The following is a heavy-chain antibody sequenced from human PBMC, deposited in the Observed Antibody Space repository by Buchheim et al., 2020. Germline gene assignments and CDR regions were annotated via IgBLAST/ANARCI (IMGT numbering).Heavy chain of an antibody. CDR2: ISSSSSTI. Sequence: EVQLVESGGGLVQPGGSLRLSCAASGFTFSSYSMNWVRQAPGKGLEWVSYISSSSSTIYYADSVKGRFTISRDNAKNSLYLQMNSPRAEDTAVYYCAYSSGYYYVRSGFDYWGQGTL. CDR3: AYSSGYYYVRSGFDY. V-gene: IGHV3-48*01. D-gene: IGHD3-22*01. CDR1: GFTFSSYS. J-gene: IGHJ4*02.